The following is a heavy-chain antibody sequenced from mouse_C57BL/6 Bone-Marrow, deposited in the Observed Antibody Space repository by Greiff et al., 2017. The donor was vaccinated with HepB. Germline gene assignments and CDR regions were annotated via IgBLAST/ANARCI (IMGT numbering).Heavy chain of an antibody. CDR3: ARNYGRDY. J-gene: IGHJ2*01. Sequence: EVKLVESGGGLVKPGGSLKLSCAASGFTFSSYAMSWVRQTPEKRLEWVATISDGGSYTYYPDNVKGRFTISRDNAKNNLYLQMSHLKSEDTAMYYCARNYGRDYWGQGTTLTVSS. D-gene: IGHD1-1*01. CDR2: ISDGGSYT. V-gene: IGHV5-4*03. CDR1: GFTFSSYA.